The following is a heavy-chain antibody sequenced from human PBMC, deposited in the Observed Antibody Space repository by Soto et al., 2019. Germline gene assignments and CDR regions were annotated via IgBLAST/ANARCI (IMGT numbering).Heavy chain of an antibody. CDR3: ARVDSVQRRNALAY. CDR1: GITFSTYW. Sequence: EVQLVESGGGVVQPGGSLRLSCAASGITFSTYWLHWVRQVPGKGLVWVSRINSDGSDTYYADSVKGRFTISRDNAKNTLYLQMNSLRPEDTAVYYCARVDSVQRRNALAYWGQGTLVTVSS. J-gene: IGHJ4*02. CDR2: INSDGSDT. V-gene: IGHV3-74*01.